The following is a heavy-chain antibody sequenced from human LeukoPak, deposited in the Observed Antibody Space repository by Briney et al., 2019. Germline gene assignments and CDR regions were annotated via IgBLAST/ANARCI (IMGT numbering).Heavy chain of an antibody. Sequence: GGSLRLSCAASGFTFSSYEMSWVRQAPGKGLEWVSYISGSGNTIYYADSVKGHFIISRDNAKNSLYLQMNSLRAEDTAVYYCARAPWWNGMDVWGKGTTVTVSS. D-gene: IGHD2-15*01. CDR1: GFTFSSYE. V-gene: IGHV3-48*03. CDR3: ARAPWWNGMDV. J-gene: IGHJ6*04. CDR2: ISGSGNTI.